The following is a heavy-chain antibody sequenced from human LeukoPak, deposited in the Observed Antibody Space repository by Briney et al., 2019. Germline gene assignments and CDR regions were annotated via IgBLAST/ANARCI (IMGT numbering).Heavy chain of an antibody. J-gene: IGHJ4*02. D-gene: IGHD1-26*01. Sequence: GSLRLSCAASGFTVSSNYMSWGRPAPGKGLGWGSVIYSGGSTYYADSVKGRFTISRDNSKNTLYLQMNSLRAEDTAVYYCAREAIVGATTEYYFDYWGQGTLVTVSS. V-gene: IGHV3-53*01. CDR2: IYSGGST. CDR3: AREAIVGATTEYYFDY. CDR1: GFTVSSNY.